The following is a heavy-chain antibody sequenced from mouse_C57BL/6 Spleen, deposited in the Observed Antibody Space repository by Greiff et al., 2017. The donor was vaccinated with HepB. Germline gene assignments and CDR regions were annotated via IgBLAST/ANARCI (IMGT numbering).Heavy chain of an antibody. CDR2: IDPSDSYT. CDR3: AREKESMDY. CDR1: GYTFTSYW. J-gene: IGHJ4*01. Sequence: QVQLQQPGAELVKPGASVKVSCKASGYTFTSYWMHWVKQRPGQGLEWIGVIDPSDSYTNYNQKFKGKATLTVDTSSSTAYMQLSSLTSEDSAVYYCAREKESMDYWGQGTSVTVSS. V-gene: IGHV1-59*01.